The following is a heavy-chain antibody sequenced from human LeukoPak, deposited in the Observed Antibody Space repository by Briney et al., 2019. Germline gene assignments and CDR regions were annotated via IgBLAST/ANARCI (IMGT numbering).Heavy chain of an antibody. CDR2: INHSGST. V-gene: IGHV4-34*01. CDR1: GGSFSGYY. D-gene: IGHD6-13*01. CDR3: ARGENSSSWFGYYYYYMDV. Sequence: SETLSLTCAVYGGSFSGYYWSWIRQPPGKGLEWIGEINHSGSTNYNPSLKSRVTISVDTSKNHFSLQLSSVTAADTAVYYCARGENSSSWFGYYYYYMDVWGKGTTVTVSS. J-gene: IGHJ6*03.